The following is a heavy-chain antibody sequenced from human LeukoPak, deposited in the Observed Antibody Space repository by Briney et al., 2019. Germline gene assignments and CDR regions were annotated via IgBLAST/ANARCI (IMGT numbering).Heavy chain of an antibody. Sequence: QPGGSLRLSCAASGVTFSNYNMNWVRQPPGKGLQWVSYISSSSNIIYYADSVKGRFTISRDNAKNSLFLQMNSLRAEDTAVYYCARDFAREFTIDYWGQGTLVTVSS. J-gene: IGHJ4*02. CDR3: ARDFAREFTIDY. V-gene: IGHV3-48*01. CDR2: ISSSSNII. D-gene: IGHD3-10*01. CDR1: GVTFSNYN.